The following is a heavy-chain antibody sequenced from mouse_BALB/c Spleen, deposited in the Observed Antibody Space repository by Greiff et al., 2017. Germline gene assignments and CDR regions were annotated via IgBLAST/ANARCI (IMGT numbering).Heavy chain of an antibody. V-gene: IGHV7-1*02. Sequence: EVQRVESGGGLVQPGGSLRLSCATSGFTFSDFYMEWVRQPPGKRLEWIAASRNKASDYTSEYSASVKGRFIVSRDTSQRILYLQMNSLRDEYTAIYYCARDADGYDYWGQGTTLTVSS. J-gene: IGHJ2*01. CDR3: ARDADGYDY. CDR1: GFTFSDFY. CDR2: SRNKASDYTS. D-gene: IGHD2-3*01.